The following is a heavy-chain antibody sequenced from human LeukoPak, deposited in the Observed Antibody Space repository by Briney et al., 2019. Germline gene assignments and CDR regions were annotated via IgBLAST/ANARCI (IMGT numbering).Heavy chain of an antibody. D-gene: IGHD3-22*01. J-gene: IGHJ4*02. V-gene: IGHV4-39*01. Sequence: SETLSLTCTVSGGSISSSSYYWGWIRQPPGKGLEWIGSIYYSGSTYSNPPLKSHVTISVDTSKHQFSLKLSSVTAADTAVYYCARHWEYTMIVVVLPGMPYFDYWGQGTLVTVSS. CDR2: IYYSGST. CDR3: ARHWEYTMIVVVLPGMPYFDY. CDR1: GGSISSSSYY.